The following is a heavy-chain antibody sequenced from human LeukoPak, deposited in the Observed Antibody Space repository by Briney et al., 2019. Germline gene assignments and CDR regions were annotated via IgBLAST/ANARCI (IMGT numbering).Heavy chain of an antibody. V-gene: IGHV4-34*01. CDR3: ASGPGWEPPDY. CDR1: GGSFSGYY. CDR2: INHSGST. D-gene: IGHD1-26*01. J-gene: IGHJ4*02. Sequence: PSETLSLTCAVYGGSFSGYYWSWIRQPPGKGLEWIGEINHSGSTNYNPSLKSRVTISVDTSKNQFSLKLSSVTAADTAVYYCASGPGWEPPDYWGQGTLVTVSS.